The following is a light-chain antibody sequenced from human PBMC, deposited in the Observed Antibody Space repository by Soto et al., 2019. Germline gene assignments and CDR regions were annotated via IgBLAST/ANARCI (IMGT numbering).Light chain of an antibody. CDR3: SSYTSSRAYV. J-gene: IGLJ1*01. V-gene: IGLV2-14*01. CDR2: EVS. Sequence: QSVLTQLGSVSGAPGQSSTISCTGTSSDVGGDNYVSWYQQQSGKAPKLMIHEVSNRPPGVSNRFSGSKSGNTASLTISGLQAEDEADYYCSSYTSSRAYVFGSGTKVTVL. CDR1: SSDVGGDNY.